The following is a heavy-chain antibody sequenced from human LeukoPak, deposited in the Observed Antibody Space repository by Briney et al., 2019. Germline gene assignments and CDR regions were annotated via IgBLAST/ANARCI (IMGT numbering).Heavy chain of an antibody. CDR3: AGLYGYTYGSDY. CDR2: IYYSGST. Sequence: SETLSLTCTVSGGSITSSSYFWGWIRQPPGKGLEWIGSIYYSGSTYYNPSLKSRATISVDTSKNQFSLKLSSVTAADTAVYYCAGLYGYTYGSDYWGQGTLVTVSS. J-gene: IGHJ4*02. D-gene: IGHD5-18*01. V-gene: IGHV4-39*01. CDR1: GGSITSSSYF.